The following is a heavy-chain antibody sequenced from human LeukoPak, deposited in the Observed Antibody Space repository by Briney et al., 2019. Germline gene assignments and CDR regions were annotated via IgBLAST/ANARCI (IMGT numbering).Heavy chain of an antibody. V-gene: IGHV3-49*04. D-gene: IGHD5-18*01. J-gene: IGHJ6*02. CDR1: GSTFGDHA. CDR3: ARGPIQLWIHNAMDV. CDR2: IRSKAYRGTT. Sequence: GGSLRLSCTGSGSTFGDHAMSWVRQAPGKGLEWVGFIRSKAYRGTTEYAASVKGRFTISRDDSASIAYLQMNSLQTDDTAVYYCARGPIQLWIHNAMDVWGQGTTVTVPS.